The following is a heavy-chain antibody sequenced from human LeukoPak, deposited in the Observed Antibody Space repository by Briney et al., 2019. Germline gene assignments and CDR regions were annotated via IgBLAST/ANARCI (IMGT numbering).Heavy chain of an antibody. V-gene: IGHV4-59*01. J-gene: IGHJ4*02. D-gene: IGHD3-3*01. CDR2: IYYSGST. CDR1: GGSISSYY. Sequence: PSETLSLTCIVSGGSISSYYWSWIRQPPGKGLEWIGYIYYSGSTNYNPSLKSRVTISVDTSKNQFSLKLSSVTAADTAVYYCARGGFWSGYYTPFDYWGQGTLVTVSS. CDR3: ARGGFWSGYYTPFDY.